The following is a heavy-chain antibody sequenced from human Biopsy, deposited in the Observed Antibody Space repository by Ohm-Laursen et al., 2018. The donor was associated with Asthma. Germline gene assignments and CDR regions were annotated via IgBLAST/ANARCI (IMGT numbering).Heavy chain of an antibody. CDR3: AKDILPHGSGSLLWGYYYGLDV. CDR1: GFSFSDYY. D-gene: IGHD3-10*01. Sequence: GSLRLSCAASGFSFSDYYMTWMRQAPGKGLEWVSSISSSGSTTYPAESVKGRFTISRDNAQKSLFLQMGSLRAEDTAIYYCAKDILPHGSGSLLWGYYYGLDVWGQGTTVTVSS. CDR2: ISSSGSTT. J-gene: IGHJ6*02. V-gene: IGHV3-11*01.